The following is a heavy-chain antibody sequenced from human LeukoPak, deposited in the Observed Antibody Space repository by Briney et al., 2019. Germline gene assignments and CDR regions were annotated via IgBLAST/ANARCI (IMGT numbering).Heavy chain of an antibody. CDR3: ARDGGYDRLPFDY. Sequence: GGSLRLSCAASGFTFSSYSMNWVRQAPGKGLEWVSSISSSSSYIYYADSVKGRFTISRDNAKNSLYLQMNSLRAEDTAVYYCARDGGYDRLPFDYWGQGTLVTVSS. CDR2: ISSSSSYI. V-gene: IGHV3-21*01. CDR1: GFTFSSYS. J-gene: IGHJ4*02. D-gene: IGHD5-12*01.